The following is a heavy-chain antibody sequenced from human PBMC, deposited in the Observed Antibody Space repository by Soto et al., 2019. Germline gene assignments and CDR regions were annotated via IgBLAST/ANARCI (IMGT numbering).Heavy chain of an antibody. J-gene: IGHJ4*02. Sequence: EVQLVESGGGLVQPGRSLRLSCAASGFTFDDYAMHWVRQAPGKGLEWVSGISWNSGSIGYADSVKGRFTISRDNAKNSLYLQMNSLRAEDTALYYCVKASKRYYDILTGYYGAEDFDYWGQGTLVTVSS. D-gene: IGHD3-9*01. CDR2: ISWNSGSI. V-gene: IGHV3-9*01. CDR3: VKASKRYYDILTGYYGAEDFDY. CDR1: GFTFDDYA.